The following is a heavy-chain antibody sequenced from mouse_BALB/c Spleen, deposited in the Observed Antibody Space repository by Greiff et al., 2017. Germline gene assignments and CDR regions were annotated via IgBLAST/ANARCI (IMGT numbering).Heavy chain of an antibody. CDR3: ARNRYDVGWFAY. J-gene: IGHJ3*01. V-gene: IGHV1S56*01. Sequence: VQLQQSGPELVKPGASVRISCKASGYTFTSYYIHWVKQRPGQGLEWIGWIYPGNVNTKYNEKFKGKATLTADKSSSTAYMQLSSLTSEDSAVYFCARNRYDVGWFAYWGQGTLVTVSA. CDR2: IYPGNVNT. D-gene: IGHD2-14*01. CDR1: GYTFTSYY.